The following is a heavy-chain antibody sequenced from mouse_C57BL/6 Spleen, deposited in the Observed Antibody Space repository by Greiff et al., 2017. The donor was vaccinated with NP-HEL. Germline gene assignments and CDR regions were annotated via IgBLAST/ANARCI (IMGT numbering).Heavy chain of an antibody. CDR1: GFTFSDYG. CDR3: AKNNIGYFDY. J-gene: IGHJ2*01. V-gene: IGHV5-17*01. D-gene: IGHD1-3*01. CDR2: ISSGSSTI. Sequence: EVKVEESGGGLVKPGGSLKLSCAASGFTFSDYGMHWVRQAPEKGLEWVAYISSGSSTIYYADTVKGRFTISRDNAKNTLFLQMTSLRSEDTAMYYCAKNNIGYFDYWGQGTTLTVSS.